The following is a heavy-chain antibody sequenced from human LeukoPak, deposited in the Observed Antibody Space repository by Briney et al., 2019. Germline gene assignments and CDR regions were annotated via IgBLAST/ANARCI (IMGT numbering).Heavy chain of an antibody. J-gene: IGHJ5*02. CDR2: VTGSGGGT. CDR3: AKGAASALVDWFDP. V-gene: IGHV3-23*01. D-gene: IGHD6-25*01. Sequence: GGSLRLSCAASGFIFSNYAMMWVRQAPGKGLEWVSSVTGSGGGTFYADSVKGRFTISRGNSQNTLYLQMNSLGAEDTAVYYCAKGAASALVDWFDPWGQGTLVTVSS. CDR1: GFIFSNYA.